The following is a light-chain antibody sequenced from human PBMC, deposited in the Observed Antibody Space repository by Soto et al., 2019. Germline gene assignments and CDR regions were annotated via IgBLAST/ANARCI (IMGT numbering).Light chain of an antibody. CDR1: ENVSNNY. V-gene: IGKV3-20*01. Sequence: EVVLTQSPGTLSLSPGERATLSCRASENVSNNYLAWYQQKPGQAPRLLIFGSSDRAAGIPDRFSGSGSGTDFTLTISRLKPEDFAVYYCQKYGSSPPYTFGQGTKLEIK. J-gene: IGKJ2*01. CDR3: QKYGSSPPYT. CDR2: GSS.